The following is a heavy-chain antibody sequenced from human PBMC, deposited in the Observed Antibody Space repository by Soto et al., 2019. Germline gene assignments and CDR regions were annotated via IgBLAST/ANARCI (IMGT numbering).Heavy chain of an antibody. J-gene: IGHJ4*02. Sequence: GGSLRLSCAASGFTFSSYWMHWVRQAPGKGLVWVSRINSDGSSTSYADSVKGRFTISRDNAKNTLYLQMNSLRAEDTAVYYCARAGIYYYDSSGYYYFDYWGQGTRVTVSS. CDR1: GFTFSSYW. CDR3: ARAGIYYYDSSGYYYFDY. D-gene: IGHD3-22*01. V-gene: IGHV3-74*01. CDR2: INSDGSST.